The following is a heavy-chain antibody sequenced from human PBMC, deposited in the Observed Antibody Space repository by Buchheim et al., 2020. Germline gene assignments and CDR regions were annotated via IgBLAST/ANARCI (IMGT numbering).Heavy chain of an antibody. J-gene: IGHJ6*02. CDR1: GFTFSSYA. Sequence: EVQLLESGGGLVQPGGSLRLSCAASGFTFSSYAMSWVRQAPGKGLEWVSAISGSGGSTYYADSVKGRFTISRDNSKKKLYLQMNSLRAEDTAVYYCAKVIRGGSGWFYGMDVWGQGTT. D-gene: IGHD6-19*01. V-gene: IGHV3-23*01. CDR3: AKVIRGGSGWFYGMDV. CDR2: ISGSGGST.